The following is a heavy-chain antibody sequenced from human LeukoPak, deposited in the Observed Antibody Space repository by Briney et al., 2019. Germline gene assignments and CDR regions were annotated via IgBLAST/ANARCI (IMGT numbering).Heavy chain of an antibody. J-gene: IGHJ4*02. CDR3: ARVGDYVWGTPRYFDY. D-gene: IGHD3-16*01. CDR1: GGTFSSYA. CDR2: IIPIFGTA. V-gene: IGHV1-69*05. Sequence: SVKVSCKASGGTFSSYAISWVRQAPGQGLEWMGRIIPIFGTANYAQKFQGRVTITTDESTSTAYMELSSLRSEDTAVYYCARVGDYVWGTPRYFDYWGQGTLVTVSS.